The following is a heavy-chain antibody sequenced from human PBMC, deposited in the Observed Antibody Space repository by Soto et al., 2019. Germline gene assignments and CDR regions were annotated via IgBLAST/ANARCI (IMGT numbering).Heavy chain of an antibody. Sequence: DVQLVESGRGLMQPGASLRLSCAASGLTVSGKKYVAWVRQAPGKGLEWVSALYDVDGSFYADSVKGRFTTSSDSSKTTVYLQMNGLRPDDTAVYYCATWHEREHAYDVWGQGTTVTVSS. D-gene: IGHD1-1*01. CDR3: ATWHEREHAYDV. V-gene: IGHV3-53*01. CDR1: GLTVSGKKY. CDR2: LYDVDGS. J-gene: IGHJ3*01.